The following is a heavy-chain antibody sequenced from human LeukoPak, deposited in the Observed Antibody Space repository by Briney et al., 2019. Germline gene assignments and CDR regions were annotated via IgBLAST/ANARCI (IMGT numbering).Heavy chain of an antibody. V-gene: IGHV4-34*01. D-gene: IGHD4-23*01. CDR1: GGSISSYY. CDR2: INHSGST. J-gene: IGHJ5*02. CDR3: ARGRDYGGNSGWFDP. Sequence: SETLSLTCTVSGGSISSYYWSWIRQPPGKGLEWIGEINHSGSTNYNPSLKSRVTISVDTSKNQFSLKLSSVTAADTAVYYCARGRDYGGNSGWFDPWGQGTLVTVSS.